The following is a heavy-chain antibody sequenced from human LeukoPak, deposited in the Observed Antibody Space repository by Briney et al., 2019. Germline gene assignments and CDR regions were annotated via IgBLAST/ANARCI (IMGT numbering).Heavy chain of an antibody. J-gene: IGHJ4*02. CDR2: ISFDGSNK. CDR1: GFTFSSYG. CDR3: ARDLGIMTTVTFLDY. Sequence: GRSLRLSCAASGFTFSSYGMHWVRQAPGKGLEWVALISFDGSNKFYADSVKGRFTISRDNSKNTLYLQMNSLRPEDTAVYYCARDLGIMTTVTFLDYWGQGTLVTVSS. D-gene: IGHD4-17*01. V-gene: IGHV3-30*03.